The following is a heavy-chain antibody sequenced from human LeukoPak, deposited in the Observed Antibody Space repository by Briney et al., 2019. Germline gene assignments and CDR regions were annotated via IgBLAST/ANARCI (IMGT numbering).Heavy chain of an antibody. D-gene: IGHD2/OR15-2a*01. CDR2: ITSSGSAK. Sequence: GGSPRLSCVASGFTFSDYYMGWIRQAPGKGLEWVSYITSSGSAKHYADSVKGRFTISRDNAKNLLYLQMNSLRAEDTAVYYCAGNSHGYNWFDPWGHGTLVTVSS. CDR3: AGNSHGYNWFDP. V-gene: IGHV3-11*01. J-gene: IGHJ5*02. CDR1: GFTFSDYY.